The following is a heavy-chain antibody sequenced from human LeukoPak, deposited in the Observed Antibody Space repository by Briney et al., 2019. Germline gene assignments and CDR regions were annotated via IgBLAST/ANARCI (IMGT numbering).Heavy chain of an antibody. Sequence: GGSLRLSWAASGFTFSSYWMTWVRQALGKGLEWVSHISDNGASTFYADSVKGRFTISRDNSKNTLYLQMNSLRAEDTAVYYCAKGRQWLAPFHPWGQGTLVTVSS. D-gene: IGHD6-19*01. CDR2: ISDNGAST. CDR3: AKGRQWLAPFHP. V-gene: IGHV3-23*01. CDR1: GFTFSSYW. J-gene: IGHJ1*01.